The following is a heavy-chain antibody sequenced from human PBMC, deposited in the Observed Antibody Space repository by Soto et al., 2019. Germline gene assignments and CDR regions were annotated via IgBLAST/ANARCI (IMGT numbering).Heavy chain of an antibody. CDR1: GGTFSSYA. D-gene: IGHD5-12*01. Sequence: GASVKVSCKASGGTFSSYAISWVRQAPGQGLEWMGGIIPIFGTANYAQKFQGRVTITADESTSTAYMELSSLRSEDTAVYYCASDIVGSGGFDYWGQGTLVTVSS. CDR3: ASDIVGSGGFDY. V-gene: IGHV1-69*13. J-gene: IGHJ4*02. CDR2: IIPIFGTA.